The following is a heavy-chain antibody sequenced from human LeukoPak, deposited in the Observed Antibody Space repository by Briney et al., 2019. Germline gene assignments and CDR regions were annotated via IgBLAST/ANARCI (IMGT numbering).Heavy chain of an antibody. Sequence: ASVKVSCKASGYTVNNHYMHRVRQAPGQWLEWMGVINPSGGSTSYAQKFQGRVTMTRDTSTRTVYMEVNSLRSEDTAVYYCARQGTYSSAIGMGYWGQGTLVTVSS. CDR2: INPSGGST. J-gene: IGHJ4*02. CDR3: ARQGTYSSAIGMGY. V-gene: IGHV1-46*02. CDR1: GYTVNNHY. D-gene: IGHD6-19*01.